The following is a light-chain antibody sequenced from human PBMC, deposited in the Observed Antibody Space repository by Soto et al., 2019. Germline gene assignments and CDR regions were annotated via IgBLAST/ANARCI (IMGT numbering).Light chain of an antibody. Sequence: QSALTQPRSVSGSPGQSVAISCTGTSSDVGSFNYVSWYQQHPDKAPKLMIYDVTKRPSGVPDRFSGSKSGNTASLTISGLQSEDENDYSCCSYAGSPSVFGTGTKLTVL. V-gene: IGLV2-11*01. CDR3: CSYAGSPSV. CDR1: SSDVGSFNY. CDR2: DVT. J-gene: IGLJ1*01.